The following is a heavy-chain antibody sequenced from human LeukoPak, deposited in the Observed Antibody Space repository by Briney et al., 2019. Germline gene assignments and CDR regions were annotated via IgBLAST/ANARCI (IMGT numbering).Heavy chain of an antibody. CDR2: ISGDGGST. V-gene: IGHV3-43*02. CDR1: GFTFDDYA. CDR3: AKDIARGDTAMALDY. J-gene: IGHJ4*02. Sequence: GGSLRLSCAASGFTFDDYAMHWVRQAPGKGLEWVSLISGDGGSTYYADSVKGRFTISRDNSKTSLYLQMNSLRTEDTALYYCAKDIARGDTAMALDYWGQGTLVTVSS. D-gene: IGHD5-18*01.